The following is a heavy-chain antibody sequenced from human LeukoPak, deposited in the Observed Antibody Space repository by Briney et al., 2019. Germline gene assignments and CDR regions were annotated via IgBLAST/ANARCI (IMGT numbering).Heavy chain of an antibody. CDR1: GGTFSSYA. V-gene: IGHV1-69*04. CDR2: IIPILGIA. CDR3: ARAPRGGYNYFDY. J-gene: IGHJ4*02. D-gene: IGHD5-24*01. Sequence: ASVKVSCKASGGTFSSYAISWVRQAPGQGLEWMGRIIPILGIANYAQKFQGRVTITADKSTSTAYMELSSLRSEDTAVYYCARAPRGGYNYFDYWGQGTLVTVSS.